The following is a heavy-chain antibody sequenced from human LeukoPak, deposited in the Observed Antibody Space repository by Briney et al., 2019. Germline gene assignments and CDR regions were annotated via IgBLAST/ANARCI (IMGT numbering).Heavy chain of an antibody. D-gene: IGHD2-2*01. Sequence: PSQTLSLTCTVSGGSISSADYYWSWIRQPPGKGLEWIGYIYYSGSTYYNPSLKSRVTISVDTSKNQFSLKLSSVTAADTAVYYCARELGYCSSTSCYPDYWGQGTLVTVSS. CDR2: IYYSGST. CDR3: ARELGYCSSTSCYPDY. V-gene: IGHV4-30-4*08. J-gene: IGHJ4*02. CDR1: GGSISSADYY.